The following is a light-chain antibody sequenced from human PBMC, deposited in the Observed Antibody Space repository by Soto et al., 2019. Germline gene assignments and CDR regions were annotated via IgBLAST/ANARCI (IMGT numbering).Light chain of an antibody. CDR2: QDN. J-gene: IGLJ2*01. V-gene: IGLV3-1*01. CDR1: KLGNKY. CDR3: QAWDSSVV. Sequence: SYELTQPPSVSVSPGQTASITCSGDKLGNKYASWYQQKPGQSPVLVIFQDNKRPSGIPERFSASNSGNTATLTISGTQAMDEADYYCQAWDSSVVFGGGTQLTVL.